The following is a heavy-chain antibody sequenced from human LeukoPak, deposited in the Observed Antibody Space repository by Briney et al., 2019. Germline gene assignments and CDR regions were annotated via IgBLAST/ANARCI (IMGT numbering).Heavy chain of an antibody. CDR2: MNPNSGNT. Sequence: GASVKVSCKASGYTFTNYDINWVRQATGQGLEWMGWMNPNSGNTGYGQKFQGRVTFTRNTSTNTAYMELTSLTSEDTAVFYCATSVGVLGYAFDVWGQGTMVAVSS. CDR3: ATSVGVLGYAFDV. CDR1: GYTFTNYD. J-gene: IGHJ3*01. V-gene: IGHV1-8*03. D-gene: IGHD1-26*01.